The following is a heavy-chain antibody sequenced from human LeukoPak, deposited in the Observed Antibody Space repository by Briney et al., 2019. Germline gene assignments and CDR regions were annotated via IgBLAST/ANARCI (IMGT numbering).Heavy chain of an antibody. CDR2: ISYDGSNK. Sequence: PGRSLRLSCAASGFTFSSYGMHWVRQAPGKGLEWVAVISYDGSNKYYADSVKGRFTISRDNSKNTLYLQMNSLRAEDTAVYYCARGRYYYDSSGYLQHWGQGTLVTVSS. D-gene: IGHD3-22*01. V-gene: IGHV3-30*03. CDR3: ARGRYYYDSSGYLQH. J-gene: IGHJ1*01. CDR1: GFTFSSYG.